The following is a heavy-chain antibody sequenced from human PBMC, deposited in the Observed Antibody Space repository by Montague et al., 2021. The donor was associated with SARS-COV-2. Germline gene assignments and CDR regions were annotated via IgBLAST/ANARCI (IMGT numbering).Heavy chain of an antibody. J-gene: IGHJ4*02. V-gene: IGHV4-61*01. CDR3: TRGIDSDKTGY. Sequence: SETLSLTCTVSDGSVISTYPHWHWVRQSPGRGLEWIGGYLFHIDTADYNASLRRRVTISVDTSKNQFSLKLTSVTAADTAVYYCTRGIDSDKTGYWGQGIQVTVSS. CDR1: DGSVISTYPH. CDR2: LFHIDTA. D-gene: IGHD6-13*01.